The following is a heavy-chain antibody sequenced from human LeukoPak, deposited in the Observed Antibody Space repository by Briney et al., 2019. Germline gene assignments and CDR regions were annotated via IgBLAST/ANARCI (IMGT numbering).Heavy chain of an antibody. CDR1: GFTFSNYA. CDR2: ISFDGSNK. V-gene: IGHV3-30-3*01. D-gene: IGHD3-10*01. CDR3: ARDPILVRGYFDY. J-gene: IGHJ4*02. Sequence: GKSLRLSCAVSGFTFSNYAIHWVRQAPGKGREWVALISFDGSNKYYADSVKGRFTISRDNSENTLHLQMNSLRPEDTAIYYCARDPILVRGYFDYWGQGTLVTVSS.